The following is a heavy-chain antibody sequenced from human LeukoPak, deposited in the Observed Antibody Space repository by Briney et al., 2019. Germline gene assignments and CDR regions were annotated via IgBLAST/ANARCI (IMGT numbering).Heavy chain of an antibody. D-gene: IGHD3-3*01. J-gene: IGHJ6*02. Sequence: ASVTVSCKASGYTFTSYGISWVRQAPGQGLEWMGWISAYNGNTNYAQKLQGRVTMTTDTSTSTAYMELRSLRSDDTAVYYCARDRGITIFGVVTYYYYGMDVWGQGTTVTVSS. CDR1: GYTFTSYG. CDR3: ARDRGITIFGVVTYYYYGMDV. V-gene: IGHV1-18*01. CDR2: ISAYNGNT.